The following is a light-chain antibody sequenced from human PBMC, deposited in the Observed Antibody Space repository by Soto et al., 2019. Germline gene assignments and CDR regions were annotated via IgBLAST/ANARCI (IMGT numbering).Light chain of an antibody. CDR1: QSVSNNY. CDR3: QKYGSSGT. V-gene: IGKV3-20*01. J-gene: IGKJ1*01. Sequence: EIVLTQSPGTLSLSPRERATLSCRASQSVSNNYLAWYQQKPGQAPSLLIYGASNRATGIPDRFSGSGYGTDFTLTISRQEPEDFAVYYCQKYGSSGTFGQGTKVEIK. CDR2: GAS.